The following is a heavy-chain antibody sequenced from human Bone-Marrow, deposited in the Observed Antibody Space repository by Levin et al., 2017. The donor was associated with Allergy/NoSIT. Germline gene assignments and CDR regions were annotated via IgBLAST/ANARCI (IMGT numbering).Heavy chain of an antibody. CDR1: EFIVSSNY. CDR3: VARSNGMDV. J-gene: IGHJ6*02. CDR2: IYSGGSA. D-gene: IGHD5-12*01. V-gene: IGHV3-66*01. Sequence: GESLKISCAASEFIVSSNYMSWVRQAPGKGLDWVSVIYSGGSAYYADSVKGRFTIYRDNSKNTLYLQMNSLRAEDTAVYYCVARSNGMDVWGQGTTVTVSS.